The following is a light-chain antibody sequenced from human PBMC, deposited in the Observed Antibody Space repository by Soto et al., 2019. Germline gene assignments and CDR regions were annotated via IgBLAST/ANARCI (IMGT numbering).Light chain of an antibody. CDR1: QSVSSSY. CDR2: GAS. V-gene: IGKV3-20*01. Sequence: EIVLTQSPGTLSLSPGERATLSCRASQSVSSSYLAWYQQKPGQAPRLLIYGASSRATGIPDRFSGSGSGTDFTLTISRLEPDDFAVYYCQQYVSSSRTFGQGTKLEIK. J-gene: IGKJ2*02. CDR3: QQYVSSSRT.